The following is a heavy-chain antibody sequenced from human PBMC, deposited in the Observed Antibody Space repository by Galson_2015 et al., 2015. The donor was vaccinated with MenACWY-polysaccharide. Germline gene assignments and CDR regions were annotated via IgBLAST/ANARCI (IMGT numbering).Heavy chain of an antibody. V-gene: IGHV3-9*01. Sequence: SLRLSCAASGFTFDDYAMHWVRQAPGKGLEWVSDISWNSDIIGYADSVKGRFTISRDSAKNSLYLQMNSLRPEDTALYYCAKGYSYSKSPVDHWGQGTLVTVSS. CDR2: ISWNSDII. D-gene: IGHD2-15*01. CDR1: GFTFDDYA. J-gene: IGHJ4*02. CDR3: AKGYSYSKSPVDH.